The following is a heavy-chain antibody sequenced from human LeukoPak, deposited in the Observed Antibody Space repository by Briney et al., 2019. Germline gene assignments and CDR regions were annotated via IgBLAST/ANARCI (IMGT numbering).Heavy chain of an antibody. J-gene: IGHJ5*02. CDR3: ARDINWNYEDWFDP. V-gene: IGHV4-4*07. Sequence: PSETLSLTCTVSGGSISSYYWSWIRQPAGKGLEWIGRIYTSGSTNYNPSLKSRVTISVDKSKNQFSLKLSSVTAADTAVYYCARDINWNYEDWFDPWGQETLVTVSS. CDR2: IYTSGST. D-gene: IGHD1-7*01. CDR1: GGSISSYY.